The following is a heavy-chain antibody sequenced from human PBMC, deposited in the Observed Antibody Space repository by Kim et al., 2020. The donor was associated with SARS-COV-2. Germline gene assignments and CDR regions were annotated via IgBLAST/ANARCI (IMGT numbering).Heavy chain of an antibody. Sequence: SETLSLTCAVYGGSFSGYYWSWIRQPPGKGLEWIGEINHSGSTNYNPSLKRRVTISVDTSKNQFSLKLSCVTAADTAVYYCASGEGDCSGGSCYSLGYWGKGTLLTVSS. J-gene: IGHJ4*02. CDR2: INHSGST. CDR3: ASGEGDCSGGSCYSLGY. D-gene: IGHD2-15*01. CDR1: GGSFSGYY. V-gene: IGHV4-34*01.